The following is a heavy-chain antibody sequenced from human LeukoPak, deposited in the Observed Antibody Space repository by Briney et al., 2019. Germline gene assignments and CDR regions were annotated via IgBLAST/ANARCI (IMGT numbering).Heavy chain of an antibody. CDR3: ARGSERDGSSSPRHWFDP. V-gene: IGHV4-34*01. CDR2: INHSGST. CDR1: GGSFSDYY. Sequence: LETLSLTCAVYGGSFSDYYWSWIRQPPGKGLEWIGEINHSGSTNYNPSLKSRVTISVDTSKNQFSLKLSSVTAADTAVYFCARGSERDGSSSPRHWFDPWGQGTLVTVSS. D-gene: IGHD3-22*01. J-gene: IGHJ5*02.